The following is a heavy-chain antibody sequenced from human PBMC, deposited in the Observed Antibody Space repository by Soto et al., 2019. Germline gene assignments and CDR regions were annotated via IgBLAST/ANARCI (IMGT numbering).Heavy chain of an antibody. CDR2: ISAYNGNT. V-gene: IGHV1-18*01. CDR3: ARRDSRFGGWFVWFDP. D-gene: IGHD3-3*01. J-gene: IGHJ5*02. CDR1: GYTFTSYG. Sequence: ASVKVSCKASGYTFTSYGISWVRQAPGQGLEWMGWISAYNGNTNYAQKLQGRVIMTTDTSTSTAYMELRSLRSDDTAVYYCARRDSRFGGWFVWFDPWGQGTLVTVYS.